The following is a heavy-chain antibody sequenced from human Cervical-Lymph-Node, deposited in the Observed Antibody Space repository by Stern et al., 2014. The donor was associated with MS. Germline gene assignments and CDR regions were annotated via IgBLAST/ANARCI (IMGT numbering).Heavy chain of an antibody. CDR3: ARHDGWLPHY. V-gene: IGHV4-39*01. Sequence: VQLLESGPGLVKPSETLSLTCSVSGGSISRSTYYWGWIRQPPGKGLEWIGSIYYSGTTYYNPSPKSRVTIDTSTNQFSPSVTSVTAADTAVYYCARHDGWLPHYWSQGTLVTVSS. CDR1: GGSISRSTYY. D-gene: IGHD5-12*01. J-gene: IGHJ4*02. CDR2: IYYSGTT.